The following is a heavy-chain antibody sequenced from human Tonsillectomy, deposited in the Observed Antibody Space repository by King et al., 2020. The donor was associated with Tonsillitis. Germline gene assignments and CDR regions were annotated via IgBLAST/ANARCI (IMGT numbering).Heavy chain of an antibody. V-gene: IGHV3-11*01. CDR1: GFTFSDYY. J-gene: IGHJ4*02. CDR2: TSDSGSAI. Sequence: QLVQSGGGLVKPGGSLRLSCATSGFTFSDYYMSWIRQAPGKGLEWVSYTSDSGSAINYADSVKGRFTISRDNARNSLYLQMNSLRAEDTAVYYCATVVGPMGGGFDYWGQGTLVTVSS. D-gene: IGHD3-16*01. CDR3: ATVVGPMGGGFDY.